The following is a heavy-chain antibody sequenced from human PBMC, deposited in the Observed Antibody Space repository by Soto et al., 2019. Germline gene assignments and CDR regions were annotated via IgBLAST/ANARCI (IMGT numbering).Heavy chain of an antibody. J-gene: IGHJ4*02. CDR3: AKGSITMIVVVITN. CDR1: GFTFSSYG. D-gene: IGHD3-22*01. CDR2: ISYDGSNK. V-gene: IGHV3-30*18. Sequence: QVQLVESGGGVVQPGRSLRLSCAASGFTFSSYGMHWVRQAPGKGLEWVTVISYDGSNKYYADSVEGRFTISRDNSKNTMYLQMNSLRAEDTAVYYCAKGSITMIVVVITNWGQGTLVTVSS.